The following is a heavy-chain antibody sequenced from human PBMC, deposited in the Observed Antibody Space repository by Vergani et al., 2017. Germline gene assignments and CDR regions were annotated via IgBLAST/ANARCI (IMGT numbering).Heavy chain of an antibody. V-gene: IGHV4-59*01. J-gene: IGHJ2*01. CDR1: GGSISSYY. D-gene: IGHD2-2*01. CDR2: IYYSGST. Sequence: QVQLQESGPGLVKPSQTLSLTCTVSGGSISSYYWSWIRQPPGKGLEWIGYIYYSGSTNYNPSLKSRVTISVDTSKNQFSLKLSSVTAADTAVYYCARVKEYCSSTSCFNWYFDLWGRGTLVTVSS. CDR3: ARVKEYCSSTSCFNWYFDL.